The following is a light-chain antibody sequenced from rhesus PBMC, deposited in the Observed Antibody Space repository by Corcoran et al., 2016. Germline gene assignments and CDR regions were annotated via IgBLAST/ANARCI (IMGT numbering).Light chain of an antibody. Sequence: IQMTQSPSSLSASVGDRVTITCRASQGVSSWLAWYQQKPGKAPKLLSYQASSLQRGVPSRFSGSGSGTDFTLTISSLQPEDFATYDCQQYNSAPLTFGGGTKVEIK. CDR2: QAS. CDR3: QQYNSAPLT. J-gene: IGKJ4*01. CDR1: QGVSSW. V-gene: IGKV1-21*01.